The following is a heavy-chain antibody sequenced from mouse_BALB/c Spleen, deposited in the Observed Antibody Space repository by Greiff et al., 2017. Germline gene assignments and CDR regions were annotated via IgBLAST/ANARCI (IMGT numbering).Heavy chain of an antibody. CDR3: TGDGYPWFAY. V-gene: IGHV1-5*01. D-gene: IGHD2-3*01. CDR2: IYPGNSDT. J-gene: IGHJ3*01. Sequence: EVQLQQSGPELVKPGASVKMSCKASGYTFTSYYIHWVKQRPGQGLEWIGAIYPGNSDTSYNQKFKGKAKLTAVTSASTAYMELSSLTNEDSAVYYCTGDGYPWFAYWGQGTLVTVSA. CDR1: GYTFTSYY.